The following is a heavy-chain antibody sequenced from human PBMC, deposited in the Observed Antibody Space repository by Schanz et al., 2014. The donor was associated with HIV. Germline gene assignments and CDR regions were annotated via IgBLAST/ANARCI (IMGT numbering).Heavy chain of an antibody. CDR3: ATRQGMGEYFEN. Sequence: QVQLVQSGAEVKKPGASVKVSCKASGYTFIGYYMHWVRQAPGQGLEWMGWINPDNAGTNYAQKFQGRVTMTRDTSISTAFMELSRLRSDDTAVYYCATRQGMGEYFENWGQGSLVTVSS. V-gene: IGHV1-2*02. CDR2: INPDNAGT. CDR1: GYTFIGYY. J-gene: IGHJ1*01. D-gene: IGHD1-26*01.